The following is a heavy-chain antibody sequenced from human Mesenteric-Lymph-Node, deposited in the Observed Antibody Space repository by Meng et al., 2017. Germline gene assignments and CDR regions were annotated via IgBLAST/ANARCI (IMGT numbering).Heavy chain of an antibody. Sequence: ETLSLTCAASGFSFRSYWMTWVRQAPGKGLEWVANIKTDGSEKYYVDSVKGRSTVSRDNAKNSLSLQMNSLGAEDTAVYFCARSLRIGGYWSNSYYGMDVWGLGTTVTVSS. J-gene: IGHJ6*02. V-gene: IGHV3-7*01. CDR2: IKTDGSEK. CDR1: GFSFRSYW. D-gene: IGHD1-26*01. CDR3: ARSLRIGGYWSNSYYGMDV.